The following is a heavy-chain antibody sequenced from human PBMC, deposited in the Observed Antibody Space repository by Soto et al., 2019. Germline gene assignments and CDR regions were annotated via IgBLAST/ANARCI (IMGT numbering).Heavy chain of an antibody. CDR3: ARESEDLTSNFDY. CDR2: ITDSSDTV. Sequence: GGSLRLSCVASGFSFSNYNMNWVRQAPGKGLEWVSYITDSSDTVHYADSVRGRFTISRDNAKNSLYLEMNSLRAEDTAVYYCARESEDLTSNFDYWGQGTLVTVSS. CDR1: GFSFSNYN. V-gene: IGHV3-48*04. J-gene: IGHJ4*02.